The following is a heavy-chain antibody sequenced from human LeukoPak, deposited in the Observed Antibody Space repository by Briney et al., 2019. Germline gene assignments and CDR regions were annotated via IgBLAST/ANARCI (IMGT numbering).Heavy chain of an antibody. CDR1: GVSISNYY. D-gene: IGHD1-1*01. Sequence: SETLSLTCTVSGVSISNYYWNWIRQPPGKGLECIGYIYYTGTTNYNPSLKNRVTISVDTSKNQFSLKLNSVTATDTAVYYCARSGTSRHYFYGVDVWGQGTPVTVSS. CDR2: IYYTGTT. J-gene: IGHJ6*02. CDR3: ARSGTSRHYFYGVDV. V-gene: IGHV4-59*08.